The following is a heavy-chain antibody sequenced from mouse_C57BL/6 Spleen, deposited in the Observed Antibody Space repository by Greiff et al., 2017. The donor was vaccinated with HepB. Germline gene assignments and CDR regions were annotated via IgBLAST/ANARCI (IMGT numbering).Heavy chain of an antibody. J-gene: IGHJ4*01. V-gene: IGHV1-82*01. D-gene: IGHD2-4*01. CDR3: AKIYYDYDGSYYYAMDY. CDR2: IYPGDGDT. Sequence: QVQLKQSGPELVKPGASVKISCKASGYAFSSSWMNWVKQRPGKGLEWIGRIYPGDGDTNYNGKFKGKATLTADKSSSTAYMQLSSLTSEDSAVYFCAKIYYDYDGSYYYAMDYWGQGTSVTVSS. CDR1: GYAFSSSW.